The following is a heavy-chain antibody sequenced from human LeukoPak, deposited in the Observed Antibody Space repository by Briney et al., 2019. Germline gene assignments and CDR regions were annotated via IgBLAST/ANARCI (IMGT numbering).Heavy chain of an antibody. CDR3: AGEDYFDSSGYASWRFDI. CDR1: GGSISSSNW. V-gene: IGHV4-4*02. J-gene: IGHJ3*02. CDR2: IYHSGST. Sequence: SGTLSLTCAVSGGSISSSNWWSWVRQSPGKGLEWIGEIYHSGSTNYNPSLKSRVTISVDTSKNQFSLKLTSVTTADTAVYYCAGEDYFDSSGYASWRFDIWGQGTMVTVSS. D-gene: IGHD3-22*01.